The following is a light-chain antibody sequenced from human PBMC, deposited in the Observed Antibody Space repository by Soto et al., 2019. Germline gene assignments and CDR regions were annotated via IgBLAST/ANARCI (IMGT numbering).Light chain of an antibody. CDR2: DVS. CDR1: SSDVGGYNY. Sequence: QSVLTQPRSVSGSPGQSVTISCTGTSSDVGGYNYVSWYQQHPGKAPKLMIYDVSKRPSGVPDRFSGSKSGNTASLTISGLQAEDEAEYYCCSYAGSYTWVFGGVTKLTVL. CDR3: CSYAGSYTWV. V-gene: IGLV2-11*01. J-gene: IGLJ3*02.